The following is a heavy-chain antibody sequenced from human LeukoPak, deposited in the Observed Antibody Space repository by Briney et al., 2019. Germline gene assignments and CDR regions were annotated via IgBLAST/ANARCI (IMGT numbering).Heavy chain of an antibody. CDR1: GDSISSVDYY. D-gene: IGHD3-22*01. V-gene: IGHV4-61*02. CDR2: ISSSGST. J-gene: IGHJ3*02. CDR3: ARGPYSYDSSGAFDI. Sequence: PSETLSLTCTVSGDSISSVDYYWRWIRQPAGKGLEWIGRISSSGSTNYNPSLKSRVTISVDTSKNQFSLKLSSVTAADTAVYFCARGPYSYDSSGAFDIWGQGTMVTVSS.